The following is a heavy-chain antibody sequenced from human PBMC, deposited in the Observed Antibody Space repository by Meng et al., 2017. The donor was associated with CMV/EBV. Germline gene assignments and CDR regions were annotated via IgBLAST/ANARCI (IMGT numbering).Heavy chain of an antibody. V-gene: IGHV4-34*01. CDR2: INHSGST. CDR3: AKTGWYGENWFDP. J-gene: IGHJ5*02. CDR1: GGSFSGYY. D-gene: IGHD6-19*01. Sequence: GSLRLSCAVYGGSFSGYYWSWIRQPPGKGLEWTGEINHSGSTNYNPSLKSRVTISVDTSKNQFSLKLSSVTAADTAVYYCAKTGWYGENWFDPWGQGTLVTVSS.